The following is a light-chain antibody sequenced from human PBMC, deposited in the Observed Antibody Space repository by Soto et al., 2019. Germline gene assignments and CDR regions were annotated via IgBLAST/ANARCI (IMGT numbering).Light chain of an antibody. V-gene: IGKV3-11*01. CDR3: QPRTNWPALN. CDR1: QSVGSY. CDR2: DAS. J-gene: IGKJ4*01. Sequence: ETVLTQSPDTLALSPGERATLSCRASQSVGSYLAWYQQKPGQAPRLLIYDASNRATGVPARFSVSGSGTDFTLAISSLEPDDFAVYYCQPRTNWPALNFGGGTKVEIK.